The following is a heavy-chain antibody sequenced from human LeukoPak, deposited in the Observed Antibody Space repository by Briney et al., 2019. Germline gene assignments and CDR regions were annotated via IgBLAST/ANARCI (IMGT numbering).Heavy chain of an antibody. V-gene: IGHV4-59*12. CDR2: IYYSGNT. Sequence: SETLSLTCTVSGGTFSSYFWSWIRQPPGKGREWIVYIYYSGNTNYNPSLKSRVTMSVDTSKNQFSLKLNSVTAADTAVYYCAREGLNMVRGVIPKEAWGWFDPWGQGTLVTVSS. D-gene: IGHD3-10*01. J-gene: IGHJ5*02. CDR3: AREGLNMVRGVIPKEAWGWFDP. CDR1: GGTFSSYF.